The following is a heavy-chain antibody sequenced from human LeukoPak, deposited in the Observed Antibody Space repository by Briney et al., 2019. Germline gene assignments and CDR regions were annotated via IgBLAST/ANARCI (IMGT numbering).Heavy chain of an antibody. CDR1: GYTFTGYY. Sequence: ASVKVSCKASGYTFTGYYMHWVRQAPGQGLEWMGWINPNSGGTNYAQKFQGRVTMTRDASISTAYMELSRLRSDDTAVYYCARGYCSSTSCSIYMDVWGKGTTVTVSS. D-gene: IGHD2-2*01. V-gene: IGHV1-2*02. J-gene: IGHJ6*03. CDR2: INPNSGGT. CDR3: ARGYCSSTSCSIYMDV.